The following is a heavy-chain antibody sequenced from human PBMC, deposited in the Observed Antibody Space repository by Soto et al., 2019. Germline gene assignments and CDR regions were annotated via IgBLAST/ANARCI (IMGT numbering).Heavy chain of an antibody. CDR3: AKATLNTCRGATCYYFDS. Sequence: GGALRLSWADSVILSNYYAMSWVRQALIIKLEWILTISSVTDTSYHPDTVRGLLPIYIDDSKHTTFLQLNQLRIEDTARYYCAKATLNTCRGATCYYFDSWGQGTPVTVSS. CDR1: VILSNYYA. D-gene: IGHD2-15*01. J-gene: IGHJ4*02. CDR2: ISSVTDTS. V-gene: IGHV3-23*01.